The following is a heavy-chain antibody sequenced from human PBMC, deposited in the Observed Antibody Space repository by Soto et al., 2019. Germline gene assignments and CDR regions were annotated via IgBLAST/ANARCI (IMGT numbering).Heavy chain of an antibody. J-gene: IGHJ4*02. Sequence: QVQLVESGGGVVQPGRSLRLSCAASGFTFSSYGMQWVRQAPGKGLEWVSVIWYNGSDKYYADSVKGRFTISRDNSKNTLYLQMNSLRAEDTGVYYCARDRYSSGWYDLDYWGQGTLVTVSS. CDR1: GFTFSSYG. CDR3: ARDRYSSGWYDLDY. V-gene: IGHV3-33*01. D-gene: IGHD6-19*01. CDR2: IWYNGSDK.